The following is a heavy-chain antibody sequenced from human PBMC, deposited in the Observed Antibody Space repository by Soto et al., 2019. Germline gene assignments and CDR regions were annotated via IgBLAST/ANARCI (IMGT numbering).Heavy chain of an antibody. CDR3: ARGKTGLDY. CDR2: IYYSGST. V-gene: IGHV4-59*12. Sequence: PSETLSLTCTVSGGSISSYYWSWIRQPPGKGLEWIGYIYYSGSTNYNPSLKSRVTISVDTSKNQFSLKLSSVTAADTAVYYCARGKTGLDYWGQGTLVTVSS. CDR1: GGSISSYY. J-gene: IGHJ4*02.